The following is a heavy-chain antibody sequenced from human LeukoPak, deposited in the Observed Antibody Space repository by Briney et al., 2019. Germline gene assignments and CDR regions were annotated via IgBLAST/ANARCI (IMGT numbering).Heavy chain of an antibody. J-gene: IGHJ4*02. CDR2: INAGNGNT. Sequence: GASVKVSCKASGYTFTSYYMHWVRQAPGQGLEWMGWINAGNGNTKYSQEFQGRVTITRDTSASTAYMELSSLRSEDMAVYYCARGPSQSYYDSSGYDYWGQGTLVTVSS. CDR3: ARGPSQSYYDSSGYDY. V-gene: IGHV1-3*03. CDR1: GYTFTSYY. D-gene: IGHD3-22*01.